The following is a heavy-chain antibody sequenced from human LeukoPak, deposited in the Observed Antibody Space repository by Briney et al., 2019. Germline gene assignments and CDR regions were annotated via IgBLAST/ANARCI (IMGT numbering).Heavy chain of an antibody. CDR2: IKTDGSET. CDR1: GFYFRDHW. J-gene: IGHJ4*02. Sequence: GGSLRLSCAASGFYFRDHWMDWVRQAPGKGLEWVGHIKTDGSETYYLDSLKGRISISRDNTNNALYLQMNSLRVEDTAIYYCVKNDGWFHLAQWGQGTLVAVSS. V-gene: IGHV3-7*03. D-gene: IGHD6-19*01. CDR3: VKNDGWFHLAQ.